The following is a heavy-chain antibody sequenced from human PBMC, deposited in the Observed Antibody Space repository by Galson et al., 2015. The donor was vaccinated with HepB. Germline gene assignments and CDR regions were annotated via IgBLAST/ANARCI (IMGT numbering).Heavy chain of an antibody. J-gene: IGHJ4*02. CDR2: IKSKTDGGTT. D-gene: IGHD3-10*01. Sequence: LRLSCAASGFTFSNAWMSWVRQAPGRGLEWVGRIKSKTDGGTTDYAAPVKGRFTISRDDSKNTLYLQMNSLKTEDTALYYCTTASSPLWFGELDGYYFDYWGQGTLVTVSS. CDR1: GFTFSNAW. CDR3: TTASSPLWFGELDGYYFDY. V-gene: IGHV3-15*01.